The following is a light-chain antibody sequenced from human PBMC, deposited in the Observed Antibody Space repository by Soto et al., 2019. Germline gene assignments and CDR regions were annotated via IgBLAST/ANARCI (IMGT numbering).Light chain of an antibody. J-gene: IGKJ1*01. CDR1: QSVRSNY. CDR3: QQYGSSPWT. CDR2: GAS. Sequence: EIVLTQSPGTLSLSPGERATLSCRASQSVRSNYVSWFQQKPGQAPRLLIYGASSRATGIPDRFSGRGSGKDFSLTISRLEPEDFAGYYCQQYGSSPWTFGQGTKVEIK. V-gene: IGKV3-20*01.